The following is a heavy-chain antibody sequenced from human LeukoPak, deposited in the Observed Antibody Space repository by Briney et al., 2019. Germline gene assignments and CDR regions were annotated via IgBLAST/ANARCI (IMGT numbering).Heavy chain of an antibody. CDR3: ARATVPHLGYAVAI. CDR2: ISGRGANT. Sequence: GGSLRLSCAASGFTLTNYAINWARQAPGKGLEWVSAISGRGANTYYADSVKGRFTISRDNSRNTLYLQMSTLRAEDTAVYYCARATVPHLGYAVAIWGQGTMVIVFS. V-gene: IGHV3-23*01. CDR1: GFTLTNYA. J-gene: IGHJ3*02. D-gene: IGHD6-6*01.